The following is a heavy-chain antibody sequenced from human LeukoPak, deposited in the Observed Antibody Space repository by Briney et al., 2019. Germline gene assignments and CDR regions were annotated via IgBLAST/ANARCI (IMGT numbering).Heavy chain of an antibody. CDR1: GGSISSYY. J-gene: IGHJ6*03. D-gene: IGHD1-26*01. CDR2: IYTSGST. V-gene: IGHV4-4*09. Sequence: SETLSLTRTVSGGSISSYYWSWIRQPPGKGLEWIGYIYTSGSTNCNPSLKSRVTISVDTSKNQFSLKLSSVTAADTAVYYCARHWELLEGDYYYYYMDVWGKGTTVTVSS. CDR3: ARHWELLEGDYYYYYMDV.